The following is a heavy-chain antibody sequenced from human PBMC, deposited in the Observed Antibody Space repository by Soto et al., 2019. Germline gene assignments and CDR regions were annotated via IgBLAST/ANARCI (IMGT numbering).Heavy chain of an antibody. CDR3: ARIADGSITTSSFPSRFHIRGYYYYYGMDV. V-gene: IGHV1-18*01. Sequence: QVRLVQSAAEVKKPGASVKVSCKASGYTFTSYGISWVRQAPGQGLEWMGWISGYNGNTNLAQKLQGRVTMTTDTPTRTALRALRSLRSDDPAVYYCARIADGSITTSSFPSRFHIRGYYYYYGMDVWGQGTTVTVSS. CDR2: ISGYNGNT. D-gene: IGHD2-2*01. CDR1: GYTFTSYG. J-gene: IGHJ6*02.